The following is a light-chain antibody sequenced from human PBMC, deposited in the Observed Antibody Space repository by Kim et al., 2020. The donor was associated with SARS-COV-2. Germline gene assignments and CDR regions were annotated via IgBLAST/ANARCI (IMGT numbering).Light chain of an antibody. V-gene: IGLV3-25*03. CDR3: QSADSSGTYVL. CDR2: EDT. Sequence: SYELTQPPSVSVSPGQTARITCSADALPNQYAYWYQQKPGQAPVLVIYEDTERPSGIPERFSGSSSGTTVTLTISGVQAEDEADYYCQSADSSGTYVLFGGGTQLTVL. CDR1: ALPNQY. J-gene: IGLJ2*01.